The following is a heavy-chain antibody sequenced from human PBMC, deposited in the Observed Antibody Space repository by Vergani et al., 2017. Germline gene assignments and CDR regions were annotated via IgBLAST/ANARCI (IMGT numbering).Heavy chain of an antibody. CDR2: ISWNSGSI. CDR3: AKDQTYYDSSGYYFY. D-gene: IGHD3-22*01. V-gene: IGHV3-9*01. CDR1: GFTFDDYA. Sequence: EVQLVESGGGLVQPGRSLRLSCAASGFTFDDYAMHWVRQAPGKGLEWVSGISWNSGSIGYADSVKGRFTISRDNSKNTLYLQMNSLRAEDTAVYYCAKDQTYYDSSGYYFYWGQGTLVTVSS. J-gene: IGHJ4*02.